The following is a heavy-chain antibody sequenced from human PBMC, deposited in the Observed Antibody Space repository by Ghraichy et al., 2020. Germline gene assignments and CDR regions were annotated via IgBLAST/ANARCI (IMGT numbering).Heavy chain of an antibody. CDR3: ARGIFESSSIFDS. V-gene: IGHV3-74*01. Sequence: GGSLRLSCAASGFASSNHWMHWVRQAPGKGLVWVARIDKEGRTTDYADSVRGRFTISRDNAKNTLSLQMNSLKVEDTAVYYCARGIFESSSIFDSWGPGTLVTVSS. D-gene: IGHD3-22*01. CDR2: IDKEGRTT. J-gene: IGHJ4*02. CDR1: GFASSNHW.